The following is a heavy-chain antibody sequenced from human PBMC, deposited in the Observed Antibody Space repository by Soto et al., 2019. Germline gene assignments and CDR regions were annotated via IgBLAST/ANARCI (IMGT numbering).Heavy chain of an antibody. D-gene: IGHD3-22*01. CDR2: IIPMFGTA. CDR3: ARVGPAHYYDSSGYYSPLDY. CDR1: GDTFSSYA. J-gene: IGHJ4*02. V-gene: IGHV1-69*01. Sequence: QVQLVQSGAEVKKPGSSVKVSCKASGDTFSSYAINWVRQAPGQGLEWMGGIIPMFGTANYAQKFKGRVTITEGESTSTVYMELSSLRCEDTAVYYCARVGPAHYYDSSGYYSPLDYWGQGTLVTVSS.